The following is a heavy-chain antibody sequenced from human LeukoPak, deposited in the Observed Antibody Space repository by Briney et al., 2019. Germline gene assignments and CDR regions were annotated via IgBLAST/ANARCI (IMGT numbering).Heavy chain of an antibody. Sequence: GGSLRLSCAASGFSFDDYPMHWVRQAPGKGLEWVSLINEHGGKTFYADSVRGRFTISRDNSKNSLYLQMNSLRTEDTALYYCAKEIDTLGTNAFDIWGQGTIVTVSS. J-gene: IGHJ3*02. V-gene: IGHV3-43*02. CDR1: GFSFDDYP. D-gene: IGHD2-15*01. CDR2: INEHGGKT. CDR3: AKEIDTLGTNAFDI.